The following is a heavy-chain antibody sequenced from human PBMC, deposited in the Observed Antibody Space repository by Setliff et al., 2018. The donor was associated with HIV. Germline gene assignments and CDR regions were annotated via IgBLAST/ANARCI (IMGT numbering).Heavy chain of an antibody. CDR3: ATRVSSNWYTDWFDP. J-gene: IGHJ5*02. V-gene: IGHV1-24*01. CDR2: FDPEDGKT. D-gene: IGHD6-13*01. CDR1: GYTLPELS. Sequence: GGPVKVSCKVSGYTLPELSMHWVRQPPGKGLEWMGGFDPEDGKTINAQKFQGRVTMTEDTSTDTAYMELSSLGSEDTAVYFCATRVSSNWYTDWFDPWGQGTLVTVSS.